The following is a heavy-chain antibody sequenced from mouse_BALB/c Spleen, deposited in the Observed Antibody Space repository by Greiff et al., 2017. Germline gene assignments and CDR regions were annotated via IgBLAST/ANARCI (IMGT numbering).Heavy chain of an antibody. J-gene: IGHJ2*01. Sequence: VKLVESGAEPVKPGASVKLSCMTSCYTFSSYWIQWVQHRPGQGLGWIGEIFPGTVTTYYNEKFKGKATLTIDTSSSTAYMQLSSLTSEDSAVYFCARSIYDGYDGHFDYWGQGTTLTVSS. CDR1: CYTFSSYW. D-gene: IGHD2-3*01. CDR3: ARSIYDGYDGHFDY. CDR2: IFPGTVTT. V-gene: IGHV1S132*01.